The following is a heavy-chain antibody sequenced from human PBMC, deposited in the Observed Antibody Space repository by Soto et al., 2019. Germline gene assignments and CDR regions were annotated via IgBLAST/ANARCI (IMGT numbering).Heavy chain of an antibody. CDR1: GGSISSSSYY. Sequence: ASETLSLTCTVSGGSISSSSYYWGWIRQPPGKGLEWIGSIYYSGSTYYNPSLKSRVTISVDTSKNQFSLKLSSVTAADTAVYYCARQVYCSGGSCYSRANWFDPWGQGTLITVSS. CDR2: IYYSGST. V-gene: IGHV4-39*01. D-gene: IGHD2-15*01. J-gene: IGHJ5*02. CDR3: ARQVYCSGGSCYSRANWFDP.